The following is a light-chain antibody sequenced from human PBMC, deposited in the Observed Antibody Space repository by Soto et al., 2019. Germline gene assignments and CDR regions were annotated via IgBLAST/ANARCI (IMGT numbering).Light chain of an antibody. Sequence: EIVLTQSPATLSLSPGERATLACRASQSVSSYLAWYQQKPGQAPRLLIYDASNRATGIPARFSGSGSGTDFTLTISSLEPEDFAVYYCLHRSHWPPTFGQGTKLEIK. V-gene: IGKV3-11*01. CDR1: QSVSSY. CDR3: LHRSHWPPT. J-gene: IGKJ2*01. CDR2: DAS.